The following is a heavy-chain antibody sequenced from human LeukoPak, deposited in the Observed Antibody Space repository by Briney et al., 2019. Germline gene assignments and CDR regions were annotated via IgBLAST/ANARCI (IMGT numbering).Heavy chain of an antibody. Sequence: GGSLRLSCAASGFTFSSYAMSWVRQAPGKGLEWVSAISGSGGSTYYADSVKGRFTISRDNSKNTLYLQMNSLRAEDTAVYYCAKRVVHDYYYYGMDVWGQGTTVTVSS. J-gene: IGHJ6*02. CDR1: GFTFSSYA. CDR2: ISGSGGST. CDR3: AKRVVHDYYYYGMDV. D-gene: IGHD5/OR15-5a*01. V-gene: IGHV3-23*01.